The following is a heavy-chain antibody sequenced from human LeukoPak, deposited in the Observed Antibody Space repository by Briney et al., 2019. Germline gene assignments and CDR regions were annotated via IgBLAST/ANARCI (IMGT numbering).Heavy chain of an antibody. Sequence: GGSLRLSCAASGFTVSSNYMSWVRQAPGKGLEWVSVIYSGGSTYYADSVKGRFTISRDNSKNTLYLQMNSLRAEDTAVYYCAREATNWNYYYYGMDVWGQGTTVTVSS. CDR1: GFTVSSNY. J-gene: IGHJ6*02. D-gene: IGHD5-12*01. CDR3: AREATNWNYYYYGMDV. CDR2: IYSGGST. V-gene: IGHV3-66*01.